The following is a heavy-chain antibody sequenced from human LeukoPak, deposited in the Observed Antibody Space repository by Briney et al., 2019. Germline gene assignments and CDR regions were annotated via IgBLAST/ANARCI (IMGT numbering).Heavy chain of an antibody. D-gene: IGHD5-24*01. J-gene: IGHJ5*02. CDR1: GGSISSGSYY. CDR2: IYTSGST. Sequence: SQTLSLTCTVSGGSISSGSYYWSWIRQPAGKGLEWIGRIYTSGSTNYNPSLKSRVTISVDTSKNQFSLKLSSVTAADTAVYYCARLVATMGLWWFDPWGQGTLVTVSS. V-gene: IGHV4-61*02. CDR3: ARLVATMGLWWFDP.